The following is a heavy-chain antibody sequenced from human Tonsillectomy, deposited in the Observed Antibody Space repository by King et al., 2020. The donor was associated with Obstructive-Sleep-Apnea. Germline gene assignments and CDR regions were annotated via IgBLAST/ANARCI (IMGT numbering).Heavy chain of an antibody. Sequence: VQLVESGGGLVKPGGSLRLSCAASGFTFSSYSMNWVRQAPGKGLEWVSSISSSSSYIYYADSVKGRFTISRDNAKNSLYLQMNSLRAEDTAVYYCARDNNSHDFWSCHYYYYYGMDVWGQGTTVTVSS. J-gene: IGHJ6*02. CDR3: ARDNNSHDFWSCHYYYYYGMDV. V-gene: IGHV3-21*01. CDR2: ISSSSSYI. D-gene: IGHD3-3*01. CDR1: GFTFSSYS.